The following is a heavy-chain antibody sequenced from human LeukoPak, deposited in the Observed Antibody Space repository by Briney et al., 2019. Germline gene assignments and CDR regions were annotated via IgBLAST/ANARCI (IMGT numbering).Heavy chain of an antibody. CDR3: AREAPHDAFDI. CDR1: GRSISSYY. V-gene: IGHV4-59*01. Sequence: SETLSLTCTVSGRSISSYYWGWTRQPPGKGLEWIGYIYYSASTNYNPSLKSRVTISVDTSKNQFSLKLSSVTAADTAVYYCAREAPHDAFDIWGQGTMVTVSS. J-gene: IGHJ3*02. CDR2: IYYSAST.